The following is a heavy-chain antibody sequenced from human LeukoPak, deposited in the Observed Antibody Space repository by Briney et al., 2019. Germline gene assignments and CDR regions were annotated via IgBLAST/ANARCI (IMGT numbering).Heavy chain of an antibody. D-gene: IGHD3-22*01. CDR2: IKSGGGT. CDR3: SRLNYYDSKGPDAFDI. CDR1: GFSFSGYS. Sequence: GGSLRLSCAASGFSFSGYSMSWVRQAPGKGLEWVSAIKSGGGTYYADSVKGRFTISRDNSKNTVYLEMNSLRAEDTAVYYCSRLNYYDSKGPDAFDIWGQGTMVTVSS. V-gene: IGHV3-23*01. J-gene: IGHJ3*02.